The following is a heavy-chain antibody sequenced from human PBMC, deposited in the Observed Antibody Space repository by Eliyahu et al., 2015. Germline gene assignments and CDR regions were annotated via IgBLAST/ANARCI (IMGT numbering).Heavy chain of an antibody. J-gene: IGHJ4*02. V-gene: IGHV4-31*03. CDR2: XXYSGXT. CDR1: GXSISSAGXY. Sequence: QVQLQESGPGLVKPSQTLSLTCTVXGXSISSAGXYWSWIRQHPGKGLEWIGYXXYSGXTYFNPSLKSRVTISVDTSKNKFSLKLSSVTAADTAVYYCARYRRPSIITTNNYYFDYWGQGTLVTVSS. D-gene: IGHD3-10*01. CDR3: ARYRRPSIITTNNYYFDY.